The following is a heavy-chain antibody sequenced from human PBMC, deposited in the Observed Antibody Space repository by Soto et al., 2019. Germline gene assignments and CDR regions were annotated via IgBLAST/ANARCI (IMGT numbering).Heavy chain of an antibody. V-gene: IGHV3-21*01. CDR3: ARVRSGGYYGSGSSHDAFDN. Sequence: GSLRLSCAASGFTFSSYSMNWVRQAPGQGLEWVSSISSSSSYIYYAVSVKGRFTISRDNAKNSLYLQMNSLRAEDTAVHYCARVRSGGYYGSGSSHDAFDNCGQGTIVTVSS. J-gene: IGHJ3*02. D-gene: IGHD3-10*01. CDR2: ISSSSSYI. CDR1: GFTFSSYS.